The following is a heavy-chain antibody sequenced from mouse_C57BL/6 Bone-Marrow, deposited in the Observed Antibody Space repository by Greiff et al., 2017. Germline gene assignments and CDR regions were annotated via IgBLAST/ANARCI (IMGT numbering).Heavy chain of an antibody. V-gene: IGHV5-6*01. J-gene: IGHJ2*01. CDR2: ISSGGSYT. Sequence: EVLLVESGGDLVKPGGSLKLSCAASGFTFSSYGMSWVRQTPDKRLEWVATISSGGSYTYYPDSVKGRFTISRDNAKNTLYLQVSSLKSEDTAMYYCARLGQDYWGQGTTLTVSA. D-gene: IGHD3-3*01. CDR3: ARLGQDY. CDR1: GFTFSSYG.